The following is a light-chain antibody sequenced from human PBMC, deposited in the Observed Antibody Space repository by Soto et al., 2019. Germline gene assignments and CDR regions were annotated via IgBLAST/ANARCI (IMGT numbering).Light chain of an antibody. Sequence: DIQVTQSPSTLSATVGDRVTITCRASQSISTLLAWYQQKPGKAPKLLIYDASSLEVGVPSRFSGSGSRTEFTLTISSLQPDDYGTYYCQQYYDFRTFGQGTKVDIK. CDR3: QQYYDFRT. V-gene: IGKV1-5*01. J-gene: IGKJ1*01. CDR1: QSISTL. CDR2: DAS.